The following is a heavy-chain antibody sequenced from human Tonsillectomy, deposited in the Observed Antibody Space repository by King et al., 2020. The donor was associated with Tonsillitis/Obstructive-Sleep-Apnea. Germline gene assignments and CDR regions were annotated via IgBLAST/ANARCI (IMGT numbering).Heavy chain of an antibody. J-gene: IGHJ6*03. D-gene: IGHD3-3*01. Sequence: VQLQQWGAGLLKPSETLSLTCAVYGGSFSGYYWSWIRQPPGQGLEWIGEINHSGSTNYNPSLKSRVTISIDTSKNQFSLKLSSVTAADTAVYYCARHQTVFVEWLSPTSGYMDVWGKGTTVTVSS. V-gene: IGHV4-34*01. CDR3: ARHQTVFVEWLSPTSGYMDV. CDR2: INHSGST. CDR1: GGSFSGYY.